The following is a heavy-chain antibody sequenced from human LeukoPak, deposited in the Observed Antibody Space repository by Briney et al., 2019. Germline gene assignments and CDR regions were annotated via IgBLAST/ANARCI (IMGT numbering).Heavy chain of an antibody. D-gene: IGHD3-10*01. V-gene: IGHV3-48*01. Sequence: GGSLRLSCAASGFTFSSYTMNWVRQAPGKGLEWVSYIDSSSSTIYYADSVRGRFTISRDNAKNSLFLQMNSLRAEDTAVYYCARDFAREFTIDYWGQGTLVTVSS. CDR2: IDSSSSTI. CDR1: GFTFSSYT. CDR3: ARDFAREFTIDY. J-gene: IGHJ4*02.